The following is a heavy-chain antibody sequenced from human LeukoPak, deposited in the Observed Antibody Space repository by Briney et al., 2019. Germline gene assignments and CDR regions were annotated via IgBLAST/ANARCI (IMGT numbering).Heavy chain of an antibody. CDR3: ARDIVATPSGGFGY. V-gene: IGHV3-7*01. D-gene: IGHD5-12*01. CDR2: IKQDGSEK. J-gene: IGHJ4*02. Sequence: GGSLRLSCAASGFTFSSYWMSWLRQAPGKGLEWVANIKQDGSEKYYVDSVKGRFTISRDNAKNSLYLQMNSLRAEDTAVYYCARDIVATPSGGFGYWGQGTLVTVSS. CDR1: GFTFSSYW.